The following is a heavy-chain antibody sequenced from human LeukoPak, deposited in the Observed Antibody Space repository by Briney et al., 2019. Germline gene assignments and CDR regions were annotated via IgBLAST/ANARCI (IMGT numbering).Heavy chain of an antibody. D-gene: IGHD2-2*01. Sequence: SVKVSCKASGGTFSSYAISWVRQAPGQGLEWMGGIIPIFGTANYAQKFQGRVTITTDESTSTAYMELSSLRSEDTAVYYCATDHPSSTSYYYFDYWGQGTLVTVSS. CDR2: IIPIFGTA. J-gene: IGHJ4*02. V-gene: IGHV1-69*05. CDR1: GGTFSSYA. CDR3: ATDHPSSTSYYYFDY.